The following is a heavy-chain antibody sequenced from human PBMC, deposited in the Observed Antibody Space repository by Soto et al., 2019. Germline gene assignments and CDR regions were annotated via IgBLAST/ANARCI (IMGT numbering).Heavy chain of an antibody. D-gene: IGHD3-3*02. J-gene: IGHJ4*02. CDR2: ISSSSSYI. CDR3: AREHPNLASFDY. V-gene: IGHV3-21*01. CDR1: GFTFSSYS. Sequence: GSLRLSCAASGFTFSSYSMNWVRQAPGKGLEWVSSISSSSSYIYYADSVKGRFTISRDNAKNSLYLQMNSLRAEDTAVYYCAREHPNLASFDYWGQGTLVTVSS.